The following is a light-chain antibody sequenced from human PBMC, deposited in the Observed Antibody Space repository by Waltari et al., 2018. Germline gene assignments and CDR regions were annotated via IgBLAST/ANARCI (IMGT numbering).Light chain of an antibody. CDR1: SSNIGSNT. J-gene: IGLJ2*01. CDR3: AAWDDSLNGSF. CDR2: SNN. Sequence: QSVLTQPPSASGTPGQRVTISCSGSSSNIGSNTVNWDQQLPGTAPKLLIYSNNQRPSGVPDRFSGSKSGTSASLAISGLQSEDEADYYCAAWDDSLNGSFFGGGTKLTVL. V-gene: IGLV1-44*01.